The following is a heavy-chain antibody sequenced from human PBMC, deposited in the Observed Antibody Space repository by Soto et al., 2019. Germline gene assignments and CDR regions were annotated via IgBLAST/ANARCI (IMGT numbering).Heavy chain of an antibody. J-gene: IGHJ4*02. Sequence: EVQLLESGGGLVQPGGSLRLSCAASGFTFSSYAMSWVRQAPGKGLEWVSAISGSGGSTYYADSVKGRFTFTRDNCKNTLYLQMNSLRAEDTAVYYCARRSSGWYFDYWGQETLVTVSS. V-gene: IGHV3-23*01. D-gene: IGHD6-19*01. CDR2: ISGSGGST. CDR3: ARRSSGWYFDY. CDR1: GFTFSSYA.